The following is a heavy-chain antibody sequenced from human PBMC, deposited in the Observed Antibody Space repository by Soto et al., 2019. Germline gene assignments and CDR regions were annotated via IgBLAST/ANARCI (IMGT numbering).Heavy chain of an antibody. D-gene: IGHD6-13*01. CDR3: ARLGWSSSLGPLGWFDP. CDR1: GYSFTSYW. CDR2: IDPSDSYT. J-gene: IGHJ5*02. Sequence: PGESLKISCKGSGYSFTSYWISWVRQMPGKGLEWMGRIDPSDSYTNYSPSFQGHVTISADKSISTAYLQWSSLKASDTAMYYCARLGWSSSLGPLGWFDPWGQGTLVTASS. V-gene: IGHV5-10-1*01.